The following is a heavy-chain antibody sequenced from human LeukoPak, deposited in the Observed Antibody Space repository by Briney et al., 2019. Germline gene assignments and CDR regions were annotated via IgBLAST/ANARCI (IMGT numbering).Heavy chain of an antibody. CDR2: IAYDGSNK. Sequence: PGGSLRLSCAASGFTFSTYAMHWVRQAPGKGLEWVAVIAYDGSNKFYADSVKGRFTISRDNSKNTLYLQLNSLRVEDTAMYYCARDTHDAFDLWGQGTLVTVPS. CDR1: GFTFSTYA. CDR3: ARDTHDAFDL. V-gene: IGHV3-30*14. J-gene: IGHJ3*01.